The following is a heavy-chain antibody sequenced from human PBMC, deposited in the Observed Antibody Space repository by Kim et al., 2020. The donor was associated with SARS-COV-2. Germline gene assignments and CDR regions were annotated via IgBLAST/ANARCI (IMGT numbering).Heavy chain of an antibody. Sequence: KSRVTISVDTSKNQFSLKLSSVTAADTAVYYCARVDRIVDIVATRRGGMDVWGQGTTVTVSS. D-gene: IGHD5-12*01. V-gene: IGHV4-31*02. J-gene: IGHJ6*02. CDR3: ARVDRIVDIVATRRGGMDV.